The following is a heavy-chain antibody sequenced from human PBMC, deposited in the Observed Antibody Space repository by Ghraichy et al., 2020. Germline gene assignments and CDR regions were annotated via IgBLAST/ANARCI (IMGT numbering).Heavy chain of an antibody. D-gene: IGHD1-14*01. J-gene: IGHJ3*02. V-gene: IGHV3-53*01. CDR3: ARDLPRQGDAFDI. CDR2: IYSGGST. CDR1: GFTVSSNY. Sequence: GGSLRLSCAASGFTVSSNYMSWVRQAPGKGLEWVSVIYSGGSTYYADSVKGRFTISRDNSKNTLYLQMNSLRAEDTAVYYCARDLPRQGDAFDIWGQGTMVTVSS.